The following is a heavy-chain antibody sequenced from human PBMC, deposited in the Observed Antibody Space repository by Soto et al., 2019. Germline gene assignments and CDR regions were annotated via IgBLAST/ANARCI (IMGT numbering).Heavy chain of an antibody. CDR1: GFSFSNYN. CDR3: TTGLTIFGVVIDP. V-gene: IGHV3-48*02. CDR2: ITDSSDTV. D-gene: IGHD3-3*01. J-gene: IGHJ5*02. Sequence: GGSLRLSCVASGFSFSNYNMNWVRQAPGKGLEWVSYITDSSDTVHYADSVRGRFTISRDNAGSSLYLQMNSLRDEDTAVYYCTTGLTIFGVVIDPWGQGTLVTVSS.